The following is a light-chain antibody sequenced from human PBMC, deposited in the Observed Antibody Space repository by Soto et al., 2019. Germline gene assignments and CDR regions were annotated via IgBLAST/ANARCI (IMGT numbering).Light chain of an antibody. CDR1: QSVSSSY. CDR2: GAS. CDR3: QQYGSSPLT. J-gene: IGKJ4*01. V-gene: IGKV3-20*01. Sequence: EIVLTQSPGTLSLSPGERAPLSCRASQSVSSSYLAWYQQKPGQAPRLLIYGASSRATGIPDRFSGSGSGTDFTLTINRLEPEDFAVYYFQQYGSSPLTFGGGTKVEIK.